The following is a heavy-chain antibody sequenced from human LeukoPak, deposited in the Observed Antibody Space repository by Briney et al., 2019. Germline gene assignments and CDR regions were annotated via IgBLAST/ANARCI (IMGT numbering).Heavy chain of an antibody. D-gene: IGHD6-19*01. CDR3: ARVSSGWYGGSFDY. CDR2: ISYDGSNK. J-gene: IGHJ4*02. CDR1: GFTFSSYA. Sequence: GGSLRLSCAASGFTFSSYAMHRVRQAPGKGLEWVAVISYDGSNKYYADSVKGRFTISRDNSKNTLYLQMNSLRAEDTAVYYCARVSSGWYGGSFDYWGQGTLVTVSS. V-gene: IGHV3-30-3*01.